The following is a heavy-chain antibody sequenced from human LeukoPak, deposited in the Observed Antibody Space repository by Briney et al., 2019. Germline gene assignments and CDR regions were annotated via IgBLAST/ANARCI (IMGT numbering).Heavy chain of an antibody. CDR3: ARGSSSGWFDY. D-gene: IGHD6-19*01. V-gene: IGHV4-34*01. CDR2: INHSGST. Sequence: PSETLSLTCAVYGGSFSGYYWSWIRQPPGKGLEWIGEINHSGSTNYNPSLKSRVTISVDTSKSQFSLKLSSVTAADTAVYYCARGSSSGWFDYWGQGTLVTVSS. J-gene: IGHJ4*02. CDR1: GGSFSGYY.